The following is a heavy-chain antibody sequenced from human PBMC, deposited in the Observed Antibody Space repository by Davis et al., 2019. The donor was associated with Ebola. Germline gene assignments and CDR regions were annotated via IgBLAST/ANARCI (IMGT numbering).Heavy chain of an antibody. CDR2: ISYDGSNE. CDR1: GFTFSNYG. V-gene: IGHV3-30*03. J-gene: IGHJ6*02. Sequence: PGGSLRLSCVASGFTFSNYGMHWVRQAPGKGLEWVSFISYDGSNEYYGDSVKGRFTISRDNSENTLYLQMNSLRAEDTAVYYCARDHATSLYGMDVWGQGTTVTVSS. CDR3: ARDHATSLYGMDV.